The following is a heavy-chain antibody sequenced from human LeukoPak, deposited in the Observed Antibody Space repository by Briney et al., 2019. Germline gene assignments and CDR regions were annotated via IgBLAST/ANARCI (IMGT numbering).Heavy chain of an antibody. J-gene: IGHJ3*02. CDR1: GFTFSTYG. Sequence: GGSLRLSCAASGFTFSTYGMLWVRQAPGQGPEWVALIRYDGSNKYYADSVKGRFTISRDNSKNTLYLQMNSLRVEDTAMYYCARIYSGSYPDAFDIWGQGTMVTVSS. CDR3: ARIYSGSYPDAFDI. CDR2: IRYDGSNK. V-gene: IGHV3-30*02. D-gene: IGHD1-26*01.